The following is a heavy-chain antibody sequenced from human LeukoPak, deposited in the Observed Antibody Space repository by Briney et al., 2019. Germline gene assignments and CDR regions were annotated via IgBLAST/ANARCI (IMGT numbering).Heavy chain of an antibody. Sequence: SETLSLTCTVSGGSISSGDYYWSWIRQPPGKGLEWIGYIYYSGSTYYNPSLKSRVTISVDTSKNQFSLKLSSVTAADTAVYYCARGYYYGSGSYYFDYWGQGTLVTVSS. CDR2: IYYSGST. V-gene: IGHV4-30-4*01. D-gene: IGHD3-10*01. CDR1: GGSISSGDYY. J-gene: IGHJ4*02. CDR3: ARGYYYGSGSYYFDY.